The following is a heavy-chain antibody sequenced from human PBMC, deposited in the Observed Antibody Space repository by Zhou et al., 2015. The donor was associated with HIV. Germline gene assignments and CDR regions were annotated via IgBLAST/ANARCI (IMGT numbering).Heavy chain of an antibody. V-gene: IGHV1-69*01. CDR1: GGTFSSYA. J-gene: IGHJ6*03. D-gene: IGHD4-17*01. CDR3: ARRGYGEGPYYYYYMDV. Sequence: QVQLVQSGAEVKKPGSSVKVSCKASGGTFSSYAISWVRQAPGQGLEWMGGIIPIFGTANYAQKFQGRVTITADESTSTAYMELSSLRSEDTAVYYCARRGYGEGPYYYYYMDVWGKGTTVTVSS. CDR2: IIPIFGTA.